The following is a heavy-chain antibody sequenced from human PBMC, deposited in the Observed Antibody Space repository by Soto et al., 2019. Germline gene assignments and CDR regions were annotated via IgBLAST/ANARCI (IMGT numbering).Heavy chain of an antibody. V-gene: IGHV3-15*01. CDR3: TTDLPNCSGGSCYSLFDY. CDR2: IKSKTDGGTT. J-gene: IGHJ4*02. D-gene: IGHD2-15*01. Sequence: EVQLVESGGGLVKPGGSLRLSCAASGFTFSNAWMSWVRQAPGKGLEWVGRIKSKTDGGTTDYAAPVKGRFTISRDDSKNTLYLQMNSLKTEDTAVYYCTTDLPNCSGGSCYSLFDYWGQGTLVTVSS. CDR1: GFTFSNAW.